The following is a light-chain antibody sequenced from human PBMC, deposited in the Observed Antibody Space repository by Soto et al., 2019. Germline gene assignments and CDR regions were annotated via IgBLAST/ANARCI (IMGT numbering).Light chain of an antibody. CDR2: GNS. CDR3: QSYDSSHVV. CDR1: SPNIGAGYD. V-gene: IGLV1-40*01. Sequence: QSVLTQPPSVSGAPGQRVTISCTGSSPNIGAGYDVHWYRQLPGTAPKLLIYGNSNRPSGVPDRFSGSKSGTSASLAITGLQAEDEDDYYCQSYDSSHVVFGGGTKLTVL. J-gene: IGLJ2*01.